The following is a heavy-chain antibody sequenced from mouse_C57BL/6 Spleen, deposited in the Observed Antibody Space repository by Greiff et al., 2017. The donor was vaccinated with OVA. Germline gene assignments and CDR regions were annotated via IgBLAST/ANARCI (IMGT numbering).Heavy chain of an antibody. CDR2: IYPGDGDT. Sequence: QVQLQQSGPELVKPGASVKISCKASGYAFSSSWMNWVRQRPGKGLEWIGRIYPGDGDTNYNGTFKGKATLTADKSSSTAYMQLSSLTSEDSAVYFCARRDYDAFDYWGQGTTLTVSS. D-gene: IGHD2-4*01. CDR3: ARRDYDAFDY. V-gene: IGHV1-82*01. J-gene: IGHJ2*01. CDR1: GYAFSSSW.